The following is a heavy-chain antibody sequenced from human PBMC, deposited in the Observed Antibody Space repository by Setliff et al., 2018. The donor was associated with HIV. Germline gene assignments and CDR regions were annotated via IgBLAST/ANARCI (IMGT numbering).Heavy chain of an antibody. CDR1: GYTFSNSD. V-gene: IGHV1-8*02. D-gene: IGHD3-3*01. CDR2: MNPKSGNT. Sequence: GASVKVSCKASGYTFSNSDINWVRQAPGQGLEWMGWMNPKSGNTGYAQKFQGRVTMTSNTFIGTAYMELSSLTSEDTAVYYCARGHLDRDYWEDIAGNWFAPWGQGTLVTVSS. J-gene: IGHJ5*02. CDR3: ARGHLDRDYWEDIAGNWFAP.